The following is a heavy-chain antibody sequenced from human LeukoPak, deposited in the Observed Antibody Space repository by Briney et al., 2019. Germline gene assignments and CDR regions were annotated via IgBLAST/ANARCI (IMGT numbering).Heavy chain of an antibody. J-gene: IGHJ4*02. CDR2: ISGYNCNT. D-gene: IGHD5-24*01. Sequence: ASVKVSCNASGYTFTNYGIRWVRQAPGQALECMGWISGYNCNTNHAQKFQGRLTMTTDTSTSTAYIELRSLRSDDTAVYYCARDQGQRRDVYNFWWEDWGQGTLVTVS. V-gene: IGHV1-18*01. CDR3: ARDQGQRRDVYNFWWED. CDR1: GYTFTNYG.